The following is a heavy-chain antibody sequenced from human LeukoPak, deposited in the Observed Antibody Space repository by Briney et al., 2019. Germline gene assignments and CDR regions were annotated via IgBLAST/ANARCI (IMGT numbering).Heavy chain of an antibody. CDR1: GYTFTSYY. CDR2: INPSGGST. J-gene: IGHJ4*02. V-gene: IGHV1-46*01. D-gene: IGHD4-23*01. Sequence: GASVKVSCKASGYTFTSYYMHWVRQAPGQGLEWMGIINPSGGSTSYAQKFQGRVTMTRDTSTSTVYMELSSLRSEDTAVYYCARGDTLYGGNVKNFDYWGQGTLVTVSS. CDR3: ARGDTLYGGNVKNFDY.